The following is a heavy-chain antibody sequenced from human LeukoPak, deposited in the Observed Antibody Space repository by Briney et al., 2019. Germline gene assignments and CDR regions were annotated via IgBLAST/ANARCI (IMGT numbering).Heavy chain of an antibody. CDR3: AKDPGAFPYFFDS. Sequence: HPGGSLRLSCAASGFTFSSYAMHWVRQAPGKGLEWVAVISYDGSNKYYADSVKGRFTISRDNSKNTLYLQMSSLRAEDTALYYCAKDPGAFPYFFDSWGQGTLVTVSS. CDR1: GFTFSSYA. V-gene: IGHV3-30-3*01. J-gene: IGHJ4*02. D-gene: IGHD2/OR15-2a*01. CDR2: ISYDGSNK.